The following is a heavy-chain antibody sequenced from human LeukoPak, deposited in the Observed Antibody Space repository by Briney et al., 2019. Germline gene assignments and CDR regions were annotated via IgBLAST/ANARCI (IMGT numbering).Heavy chain of an antibody. D-gene: IGHD2-2*01. CDR2: ISSSSSYI. CDR3: ARECSTSCDYAFDI. Sequence: PGGSLRLSCAASGFTFSSYSMDWVRQAPGKGLEWVSSISSSSSYIYYADSVKGRFTISRDNAKNSLYLQMNSLRAEDTAVYYCARECSTSCDYAFDIWGQGTMVTVSS. V-gene: IGHV3-21*01. CDR1: GFTFSSYS. J-gene: IGHJ3*02.